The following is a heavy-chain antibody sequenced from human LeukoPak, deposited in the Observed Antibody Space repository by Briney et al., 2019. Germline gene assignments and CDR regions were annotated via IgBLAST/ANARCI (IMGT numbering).Heavy chain of an antibody. J-gene: IGHJ4*02. CDR1: GFTFSSYG. CDR3: AKDWGFYGSDSLDY. Sequence: GGSLRLSCAASGFTFSSYGMSWVRQAPGKGLEWVSAISGSGGSTYYADSVKGRFTISRDNSKNTLYLQMNSLRAEDTAVYYCAKDWGFYGSDSLDYWGQGTLVTVSS. CDR2: ISGSGGST. D-gene: IGHD3-10*01. V-gene: IGHV3-23*01.